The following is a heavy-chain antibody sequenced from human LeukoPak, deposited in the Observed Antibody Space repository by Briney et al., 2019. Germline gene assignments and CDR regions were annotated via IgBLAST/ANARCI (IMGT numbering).Heavy chain of an antibody. V-gene: IGHV3-30*02. Sequence: PGGSLRLSCAASGFMFSDEYMSWIRQAPGKGLEWVAFIRYDGSNKYYADSVKGRFTISRDNSKNTLYLQMNSLRAEDTALYYCAKSGEHSSSWSRENWFDPWGQGTLVTVSS. D-gene: IGHD6-13*01. CDR3: AKSGEHSSSWSRENWFDP. J-gene: IGHJ5*02. CDR2: IRYDGSNK. CDR1: GFMFSDEY.